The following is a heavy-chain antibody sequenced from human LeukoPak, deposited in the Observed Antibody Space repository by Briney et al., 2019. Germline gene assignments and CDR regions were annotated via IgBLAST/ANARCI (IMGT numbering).Heavy chain of an antibody. CDR2: IIPIFGTA. J-gene: IGHJ6*03. Sequence: ASVKVSCKASGGTFSSYAISWVRQAPGQGLEWMGRIIPIFGTANYAQKFQGRVTITTDESTSTAYMELSSLRSEDTAVYYCARGEVLRADGLPYYMDVWGKGTTVTVSS. CDR1: GGTFSSYA. CDR3: ARGEVLRADGLPYYMDV. D-gene: IGHD2/OR15-2a*01. V-gene: IGHV1-69*05.